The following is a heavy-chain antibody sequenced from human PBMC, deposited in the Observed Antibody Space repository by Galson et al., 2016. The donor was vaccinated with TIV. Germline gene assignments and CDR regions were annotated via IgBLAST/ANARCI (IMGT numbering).Heavy chain of an antibody. V-gene: IGHV3-49*04. CDR1: GFTFGDYA. D-gene: IGHD3-9*01. Sequence: SLRLSCAGSGFTFGDYAVNWVRQAPGKGLEWVGFIRNTVYGGTPEYAASVNGRFTISRDDSKSIAYLQMNNLKTEDTAVYYFSRDRLVDILAGSFDYWGQGTLVTVSS. J-gene: IGHJ4*02. CDR2: IRNTVYGGTP. CDR3: SRDRLVDILAGSFDY.